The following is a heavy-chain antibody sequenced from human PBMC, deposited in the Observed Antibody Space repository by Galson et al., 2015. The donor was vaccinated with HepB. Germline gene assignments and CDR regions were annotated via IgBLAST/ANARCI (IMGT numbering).Heavy chain of an antibody. CDR3: VRLFGSGSQYGLKAFDI. CDR1: GFTLSNYA. Sequence: SLRLSCAGSGFTLSNYAMSWVRQAPGKGLEWVSDISDSGDKTYYEDSVKGRFTISRDNSKNTVYVEMNSLRAEDTAVYYCVRLFGSGSQYGLKAFDIWGQGTMVTVSS. V-gene: IGHV3-23*01. D-gene: IGHD3-10*01. CDR2: ISDSGDKT. J-gene: IGHJ3*02.